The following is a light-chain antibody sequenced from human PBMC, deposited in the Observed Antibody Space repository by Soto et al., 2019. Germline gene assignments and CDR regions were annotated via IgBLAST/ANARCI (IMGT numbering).Light chain of an antibody. V-gene: IGKV3-20*01. CDR1: QSISRSF. CDR3: QQYGSSPPLT. CDR2: GAS. Sequence: EFVLTQSPGKLSLSPGERATLSCRASQSISRSFLAWYQQKPGQAPRLLIYGASSRGTGIPDRFSGSGSGTDYTLTISRLEPEDFAVYYCQQYGSSPPLTFGGGTKVEI. J-gene: IGKJ4*01.